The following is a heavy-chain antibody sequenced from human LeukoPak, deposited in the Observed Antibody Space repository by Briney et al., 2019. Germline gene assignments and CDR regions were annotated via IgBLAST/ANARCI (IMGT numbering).Heavy chain of an antibody. CDR2: ISSSSTYI. CDR3: ARGDDVRAYYYGVDV. CDR1: GITFSSYA. Sequence: GGSLRLSCAASGITFSSYAMHWVRQAPGKGLEWVSSISSSSTYIYYADSVKGRFTISRDNAKNSLYLQMNSLRAEDTSVYYCARGDDVRAYYYGVDVWGQGTTVTVSS. D-gene: IGHD1-1*01. J-gene: IGHJ6*02. V-gene: IGHV3-21*01.